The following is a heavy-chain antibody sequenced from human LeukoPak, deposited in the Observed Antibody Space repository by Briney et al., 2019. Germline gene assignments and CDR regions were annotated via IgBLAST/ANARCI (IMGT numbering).Heavy chain of an antibody. V-gene: IGHV6-1*01. CDR1: GDSFSRNRAH. Sequence: SQTLSLTCTVSGDSFSRNRAHWVWIRPSPSRGLEWLGRTYYKIKWYNDYAVSVKSRITINPDTSMNQFSLQLRSVTPEDTAVYYCARAPTVGATHIDYWGQGTLVTVSS. J-gene: IGHJ4*02. CDR3: ARAPTVGATHIDY. CDR2: TYYKIKWYN. D-gene: IGHD1-26*01.